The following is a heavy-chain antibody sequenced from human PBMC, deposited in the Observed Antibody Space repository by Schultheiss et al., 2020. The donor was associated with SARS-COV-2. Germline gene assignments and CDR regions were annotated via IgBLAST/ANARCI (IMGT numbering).Heavy chain of an antibody. CDR1: GGSFSGYY. V-gene: IGHV4-34*01. CDR3: ARVPHGGARSGWFDP. J-gene: IGHJ5*02. CDR2: IYHSGST. Sequence: SQTLSLTCAVYGGSFSGYYWGWIRQPPGKGLEWIGSIYHSGSTYYNPSLKSRVTISVDTSKNQFSLKLSSVTAADTAVYYCARVPHGGARSGWFDPWGQGTLVTVSS. D-gene: IGHD1-26*01.